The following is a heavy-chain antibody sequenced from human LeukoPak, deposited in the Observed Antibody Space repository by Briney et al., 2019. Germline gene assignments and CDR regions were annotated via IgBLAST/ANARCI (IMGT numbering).Heavy chain of an antibody. CDR2: INAGNGDDT. Sequence: GASVKVSRKASGYAFPHYGVQWVRQAPGQTLEWMGWINAGNGDDTKYSQKFQARLTMTTDTSATTVYMELNSLRSEDTAVYNCARSGSNWSCDSWGQGTLVTVSS. J-gene: IGHJ4*02. CDR1: GYAFPHYG. V-gene: IGHV1-3*01. CDR3: ARSGSNWSCDS. D-gene: IGHD6-13*01.